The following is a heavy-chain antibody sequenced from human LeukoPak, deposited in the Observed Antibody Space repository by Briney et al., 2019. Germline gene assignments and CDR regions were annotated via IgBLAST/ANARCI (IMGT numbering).Heavy chain of an antibody. V-gene: IGHV3-21*01. CDR2: VSSSSNYI. CDR1: EFTFNTYT. D-gene: IGHD5-12*01. Sequence: PGGSLRLSCAASEFTFNTYTMNWVRQAPGKGLEWVSSVSSSSNYIYYADSVKGRFTISRDNAKNSLYLQMNSLRAGDTAVYYCARSGGYDKLDYWGQGTLVTVSS. CDR3: ARSGGYDKLDY. J-gene: IGHJ4*02.